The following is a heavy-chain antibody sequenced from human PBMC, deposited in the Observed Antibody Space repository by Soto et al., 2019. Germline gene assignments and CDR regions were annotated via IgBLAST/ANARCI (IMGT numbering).Heavy chain of an antibody. CDR1: GYTFTGYY. J-gene: IGHJ4*02. Sequence: QVQLVQPGAEVKKPGASVKVSCKASGYTFTGYYMHWVRQAPGQGLEWMGWINPNSGGTNYAQKFQGWVTMTRDTSISTAYMELSRLRSDDTAVYYCARGAQIPMVRGVTFDYWGQGTLVTVSS. CDR2: INPNSGGT. D-gene: IGHD3-10*01. V-gene: IGHV1-2*04. CDR3: ARGAQIPMVRGVTFDY.